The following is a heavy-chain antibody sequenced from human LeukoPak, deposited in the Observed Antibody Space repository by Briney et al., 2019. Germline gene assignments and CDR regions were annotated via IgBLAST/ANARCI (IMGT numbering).Heavy chain of an antibody. CDR2: INHSGST. CDR3: ARLNSFVGYSGFDY. CDR1: GGSFSGYY. D-gene: IGHD5-12*01. V-gene: IGHV4-34*01. Sequence: PSETLSLTCAVYGGSFSGYYWSWIRQPPGKGLEWIGEINHSGSTNYNPPLQSRVTISVDTSKTQFSLKLSSVHAADTAVYYCARLNSFVGYSGFDYWGQGTLVTVSS. J-gene: IGHJ4*02.